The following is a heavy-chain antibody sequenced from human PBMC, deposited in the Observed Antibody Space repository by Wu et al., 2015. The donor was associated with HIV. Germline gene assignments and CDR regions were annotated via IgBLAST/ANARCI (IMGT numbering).Heavy chain of an antibody. CDR2: INPYNGDT. D-gene: IGHD6-13*01. V-gene: IGHV1-18*01. J-gene: IGHJ2*01. CDR1: GYTFTRYV. Sequence: QVQLVQSGAELKKPGASVKVSCKASGYTFTRYVMSWLRQAPGQGLEWMGWINPYNGDTNYAQKFQGRVTMTTATSTSTAYMELRSLRSDDTAVYYCAREPLAAAGDYWYFDLWGRGTLVTVSS. CDR3: AREPLAAAGDYWYFDL.